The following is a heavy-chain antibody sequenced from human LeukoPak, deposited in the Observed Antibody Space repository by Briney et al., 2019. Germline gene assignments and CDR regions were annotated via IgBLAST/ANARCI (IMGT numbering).Heavy chain of an antibody. V-gene: IGHV1-58*02. CDR2: IVVGSGNT. CDR1: GFTFTSSA. Sequence: ASVKVSCKASGFTFTSSAMQWVRQARGQRLEWIGWIVVGSGNTNYAQKFQERVTITRDMSTSTAYMELSSLRSEDTAVYYCAAPTSQLPYGMDVWGQGTTVTVSS. J-gene: IGHJ6*02. D-gene: IGHD4-23*01. CDR3: AAPTSQLPYGMDV.